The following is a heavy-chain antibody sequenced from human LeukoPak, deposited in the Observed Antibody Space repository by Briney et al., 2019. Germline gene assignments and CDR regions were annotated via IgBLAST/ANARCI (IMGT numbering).Heavy chain of an antibody. J-gene: IGHJ4*02. Sequence: GGSLRLSCAASGFTFSSYGMHWVRQAPGKGLEWVATIKHDGSDKKYVDSVKGRFTIFRDNAKNSLYLQMNSLSGDDTAVYFCARPSFTSGSYFDHWGQGTLVTVSS. V-gene: IGHV3-7*01. CDR1: GFTFSSYG. D-gene: IGHD3-22*01. CDR2: IKHDGSDK. CDR3: ARPSFTSGSYFDH.